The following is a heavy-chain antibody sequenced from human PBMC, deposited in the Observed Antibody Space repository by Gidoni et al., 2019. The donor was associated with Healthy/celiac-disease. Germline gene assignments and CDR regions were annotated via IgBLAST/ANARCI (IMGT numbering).Heavy chain of an antibody. J-gene: IGHJ6*02. CDR1: GFTFSSYW. D-gene: IGHD3-9*01. V-gene: IGHV3-74*01. CDR3: ARDFRDVRYFDWLPSGMDV. Sequence: EVQLVESGGGLVQPGGSLRLSCAASGFTFSSYWMHWVRQAPGKGLVWVSRINSDGSSTSYADSVKGRFTISRDNAKNTLYLQMNSLRAEDTAVYYCARDFRDVRYFDWLPSGMDVWGQGTTVTVSS. CDR2: INSDGSST.